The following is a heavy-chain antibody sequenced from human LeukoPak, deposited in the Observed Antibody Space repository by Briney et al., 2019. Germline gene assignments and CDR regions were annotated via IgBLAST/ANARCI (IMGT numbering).Heavy chain of an antibody. CDR1: GYSISSGYY. D-gene: IGHD3-22*01. V-gene: IGHV4-38-2*02. Sequence: PSETLSLTCTVSGYSISSGYYWGWIRQPPGKGLEWIGSIYYSGSTYYNPSLKSRVTISVDTSKNQFSLKLSSVTAADTAVYYCARTPIYYFDNSGYYNWGQGTLVTVSS. CDR2: IYYSGST. CDR3: ARTPIYYFDNSGYYN. J-gene: IGHJ4*02.